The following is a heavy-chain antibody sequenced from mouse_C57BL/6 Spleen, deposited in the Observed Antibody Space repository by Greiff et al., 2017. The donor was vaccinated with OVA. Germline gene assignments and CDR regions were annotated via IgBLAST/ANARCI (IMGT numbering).Heavy chain of an antibody. D-gene: IGHD2-4*01. CDR3: VIYYDYDGFAY. V-gene: IGHV1-50*01. J-gene: IGHJ3*01. Sequence: VQLQQPGAELVKPGASVKLSCKASGYTFTSYWMQWVKQRPGQGLEWIGEIDPSDSYTNYNQKFKGKATLTVDTSSSTAYMQLSSLTSEDSAVYYCVIYYDYDGFAYWGQGTLVTVSA. CDR1: GYTFTSYW. CDR2: IDPSDSYT.